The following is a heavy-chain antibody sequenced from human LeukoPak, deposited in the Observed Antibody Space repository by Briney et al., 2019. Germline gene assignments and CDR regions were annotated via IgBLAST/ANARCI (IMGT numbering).Heavy chain of an antibody. CDR3: AKGTKPVMTIPDY. J-gene: IGHJ4*02. Sequence: GGSLRLSCAGSGFTFSSYAMSWVRQAPGKGLEWVAAISGSGGSTYYADSVKGRFTISRDNSKNTLYLQMNSLRAEDTAMYYCAKGTKPVMTIPDYWGQGILVTVSS. V-gene: IGHV3-23*01. CDR1: GFTFSSYA. CDR2: ISGSGGST. D-gene: IGHD1/OR15-1a*01.